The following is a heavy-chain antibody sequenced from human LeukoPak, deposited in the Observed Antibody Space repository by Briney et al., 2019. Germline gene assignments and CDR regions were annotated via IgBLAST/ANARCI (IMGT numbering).Heavy chain of an antibody. CDR2: IYYSGST. Sequence: PSETLSLTCTASGGSISSYYWSWIRQPPGKGLEWIGYIYYSGSTNYNPSLKSRVTISVDTSKNQFSLELSSVTAADTAVYYCARRLNPYYGSGSYYFDYWGQGTLVTVSS. CDR3: ARRLNPYYGSGSYYFDY. V-gene: IGHV4-59*08. D-gene: IGHD3-10*01. CDR1: GGSISSYY. J-gene: IGHJ4*02.